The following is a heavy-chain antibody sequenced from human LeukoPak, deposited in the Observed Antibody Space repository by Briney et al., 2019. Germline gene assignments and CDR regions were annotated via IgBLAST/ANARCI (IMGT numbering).Heavy chain of an antibody. CDR1: GYTFSNYG. CDR2: ISAHNGNT. J-gene: IGHJ4*02. D-gene: IGHD2-15*01. V-gene: IGHV1-18*01. Sequence: GASVKVSCKASGYTFSNYGITWVRQAPGQGLEWMGWISAHNGNTKYAQNLQGRGTMTTDTSTSTAYMELRRLTSDDTAVYYCARESYCSGGNCYSGAGDYWGQGTLVSVSS. CDR3: ARESYCSGGNCYSGAGDY.